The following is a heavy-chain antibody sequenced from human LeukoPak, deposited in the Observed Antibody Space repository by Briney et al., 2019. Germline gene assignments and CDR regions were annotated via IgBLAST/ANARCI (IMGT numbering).Heavy chain of an antibody. V-gene: IGHV3-30*04. CDR1: GFTFSIYA. CDR2: ISYDESDK. Sequence: GRSLRLSCAASGFTFSIYAMHRVRQAPGKGLEWVAVISYDESDKYYADSVKGRFTISRDNSKNTLYLQMNSLGAEDTAVYYCAREIYDTSRYYATYYFDYWGREPWSPSPQ. D-gene: IGHD3-22*01. CDR3: AREIYDTSRYYATYYFDY. J-gene: IGHJ4*02.